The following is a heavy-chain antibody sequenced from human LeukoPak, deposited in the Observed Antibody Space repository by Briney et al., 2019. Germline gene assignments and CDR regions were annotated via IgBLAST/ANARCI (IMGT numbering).Heavy chain of an antibody. D-gene: IGHD5-24*01. J-gene: IGHJ4*02. Sequence: GGSLRLSCAASGFTVSTYWMSWVRQAPGKGLEWVASVKEDGSKKEYVDSVKGRFTISRDNAKNSVYLQMNTLRAEDTAVYYCERWRGVQSEFVYWGQGALVTVSS. V-gene: IGHV3-7*01. CDR3: ERWRGVQSEFVY. CDR1: GFTVSTYW. CDR2: VKEDGSKK.